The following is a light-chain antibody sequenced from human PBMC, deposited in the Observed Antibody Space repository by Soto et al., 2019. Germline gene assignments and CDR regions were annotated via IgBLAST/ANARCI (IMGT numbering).Light chain of an antibody. CDR1: EPISIY. Sequence: DIQMTQSPTSLSASVGDRVTITCRSSEPISIYLNWYQQKPGTAPRLLLYSVFSLYSDVPSRFSGGRSGTDFTLTITDLQPDDFGIYYCQQTYSSPLTFGGGTRLEIK. J-gene: IGKJ4*01. CDR2: SVF. CDR3: QQTYSSPLT. V-gene: IGKV1-39*01.